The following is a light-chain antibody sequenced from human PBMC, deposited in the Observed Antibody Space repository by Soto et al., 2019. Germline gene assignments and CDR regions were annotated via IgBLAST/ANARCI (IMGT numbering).Light chain of an antibody. Sequence: QSALTQPASVSGSPGQSITIWCSGTSXDIGSYNHVAWYQQFPGKSPKLMIYAVSDRPSGVSDRFSGSKSGITASLTISGLQTEDEADYYCISYTDRQSYLFGTGTKVTVL. CDR3: ISYTDRQSYL. J-gene: IGLJ1*01. CDR2: AVS. V-gene: IGLV2-14*03. CDR1: SXDIGSYNH.